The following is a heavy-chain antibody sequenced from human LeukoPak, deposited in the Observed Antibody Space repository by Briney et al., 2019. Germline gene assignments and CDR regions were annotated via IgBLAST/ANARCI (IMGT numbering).Heavy chain of an antibody. J-gene: IGHJ4*02. Sequence: AETLFLTCTVSGGSISSYYWSWIRQPPGKGLEWIGYIYYSGSTNYNPSLKSRVTISVGTSKNQFSLKLSSVTAADTAVYYCARGVSSGSDYWGQGTLVTVSS. CDR2: IYYSGST. CDR1: GGSISSYY. V-gene: IGHV4-59*08. CDR3: ARGVSSGSDY. D-gene: IGHD3-10*01.